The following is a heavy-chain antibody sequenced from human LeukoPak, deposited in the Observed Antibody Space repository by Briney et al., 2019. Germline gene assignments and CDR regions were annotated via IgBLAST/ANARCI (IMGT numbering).Heavy chain of an antibody. CDR1: GGSISSYY. Sequence: SETLSLTCTVSGGSISSYYWSWIRQPAGKGLEWIGRIYTSGSTNYNPSLKSRVTMSVDTSKNQFSLKLSSVTAADTAVYYCARSSGYSYGYDYYYMDVWGKGTTVTVSS. J-gene: IGHJ6*03. D-gene: IGHD5-18*01. CDR2: IYTSGST. V-gene: IGHV4-4*07. CDR3: ARSSGYSYGYDYYYMDV.